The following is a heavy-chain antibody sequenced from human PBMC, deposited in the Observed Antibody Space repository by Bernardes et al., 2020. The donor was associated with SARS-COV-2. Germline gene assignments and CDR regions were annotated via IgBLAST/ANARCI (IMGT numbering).Heavy chain of an antibody. CDR1: GGSINNNY. D-gene: IGHD2-21*02. Sequence: SETLSLTCTVSGGSINNNYWSWIRQPPEKELEWIGYIYYTGSTNYNPSLKSRVTMSVDTSKNQFSLRLSSVTAADTAIYYCARYLRNGDYVLHSCGQGTLVTVSS. J-gene: IGHJ4*02. CDR3: ARYLRNGDYVLHS. CDR2: IYYTGST. V-gene: IGHV4-59*01.